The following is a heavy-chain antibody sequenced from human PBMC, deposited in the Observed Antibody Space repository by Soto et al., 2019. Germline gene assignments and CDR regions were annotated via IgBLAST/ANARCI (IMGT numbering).Heavy chain of an antibody. J-gene: IGHJ4*02. CDR2: ISGSGATT. V-gene: IGHV3-23*01. Sequence: PGGSLRLSCAASGFIFSNYAMSWVRQAPGRELEWVSAISGSGATTYYPDSVKGRFTISRDNSKNTLYLQMNNLRADDTAVYYCTKGGIPRRYNIPKVDFDYWGQGSLVTVSS. CDR3: TKGGIPRRYNIPKVDFDY. D-gene: IGHD1-1*01. CDR1: GFIFSNYA.